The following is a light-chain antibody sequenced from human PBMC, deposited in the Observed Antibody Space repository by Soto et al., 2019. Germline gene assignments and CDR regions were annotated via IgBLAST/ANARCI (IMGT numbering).Light chain of an antibody. CDR1: QSVSSSY. CDR3: QQYGRSPYT. J-gene: IGKJ2*01. Sequence: ESVLTQSPGTLSLSPGERATLSCRASQSVSSSYLAWYQQKPGQAPRLLIYGASSRASGIPDRFSGSGSGTDLTITISRLEPEDFAVYYCQQYGRSPYTFGQGTKLEIK. CDR2: GAS. V-gene: IGKV3-20*01.